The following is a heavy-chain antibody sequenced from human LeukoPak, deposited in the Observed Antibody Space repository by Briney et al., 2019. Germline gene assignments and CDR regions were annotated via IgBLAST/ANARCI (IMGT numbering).Heavy chain of an antibody. CDR3: ARDGEYIVVVTAIPGYYYGMDV. CDR1: GYTFTSYY. Sequence: ASVKVSCKASGYTFTSYYMHWVRQAPGQGLEWMGIINPSGGSTSYAQKFQGRVTMTRDTSTSTAYMELSSLRSEDTAVYYCARDGEYIVVVTAIPGYYYGMDVWGQGTTVTVSS. CDR2: INPSGGST. J-gene: IGHJ6*02. V-gene: IGHV1-46*01. D-gene: IGHD2-21*02.